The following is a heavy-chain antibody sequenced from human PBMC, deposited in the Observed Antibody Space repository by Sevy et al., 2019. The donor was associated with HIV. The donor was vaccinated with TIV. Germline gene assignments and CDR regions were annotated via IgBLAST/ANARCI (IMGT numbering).Heavy chain of an antibody. D-gene: IGHD3-22*01. Sequence: GGSLRLSCAASGFDFSTYDMHWVRQAPGKGLEWVAVISFDGSDKWYGDSVKGRFTISRDNSKNTLYVQMNTLRDEDTAVYYCAKRERSYYDSSGNYDAFDVWGQGTLVTVSS. CDR3: AKRERSYYDSSGNYDAFDV. J-gene: IGHJ3*01. CDR1: GFDFSTYD. V-gene: IGHV3-33*03. CDR2: ISFDGSDK.